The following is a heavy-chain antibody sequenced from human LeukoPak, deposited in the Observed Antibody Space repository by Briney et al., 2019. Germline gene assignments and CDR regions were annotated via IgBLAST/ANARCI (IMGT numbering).Heavy chain of an antibody. D-gene: IGHD2-2*01. CDR1: GFTFSSYS. J-gene: IGHJ4*02. V-gene: IGHV3-21*01. CDR3: ARDGSRSCSSTSCYFDY. Sequence: GGSLRLSCAASGFTFSSYSMNWVRQAPGKGLEWVSSISSSSSYIYYADSVKGRFTISRDNAKNSLYLQMNSLRAEDTAVYYCARDGSRSCSSTSCYFDYWGQGTLVTVSS. CDR2: ISSSSSYI.